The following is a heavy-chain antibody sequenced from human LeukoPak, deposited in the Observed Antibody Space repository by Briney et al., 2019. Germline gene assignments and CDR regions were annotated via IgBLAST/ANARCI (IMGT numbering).Heavy chain of an antibody. D-gene: IGHD4-11*01. V-gene: IGHV1-69*04. CDR2: IIPIFGIA. J-gene: IGHJ5*02. Sequence: GASVKVSCKAFGGTFSSYAISWVRQAPGQGLEWMGRIIPIFGIANYAQKFQGRVTITADKSTSTAYMELSSLRSDDTAVYYCAREVVTTNRNWFDPWGQGTLVTVSS. CDR3: AREVVTTNRNWFDP. CDR1: GGTFSSYA.